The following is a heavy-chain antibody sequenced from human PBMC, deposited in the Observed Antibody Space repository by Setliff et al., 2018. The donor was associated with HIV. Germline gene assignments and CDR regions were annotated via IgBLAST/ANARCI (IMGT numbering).Heavy chain of an antibody. D-gene: IGHD3-3*01. J-gene: IGHJ4*02. CDR1: GFSFSNYA. Sequence: SLRLSCAASGFSFSNYAMHWVRQAPGKGLEWVAVISYDGNNKYYADSVKGRFTISRDNSKNTLYLQMNSLRAEDTAVYYCAKDGAVLQFLEWLLGSYDYWGQGTLVTVSS. V-gene: IGHV3-30-3*01. CDR2: ISYDGNNK. CDR3: AKDGAVLQFLEWLLGSYDY.